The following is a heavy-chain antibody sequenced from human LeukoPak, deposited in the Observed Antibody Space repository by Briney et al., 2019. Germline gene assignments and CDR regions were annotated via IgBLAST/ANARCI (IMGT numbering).Heavy chain of an antibody. D-gene: IGHD3-22*01. CDR3: VKYASSGYYYGTSDY. J-gene: IGHJ4*02. CDR1: GFTFRSYG. V-gene: IGHV3-30*02. CDR2: IQYDESIK. Sequence: GGSLRLSCVPSGFTFRSYGMHWVRQAPGKGLEWLTFIQYDESIKEYADSVKGRFTISRDNSKNTLYLQMNSLRVDDTAVYYCVKYASSGYYYGTSDYWGQGTLVTVSS.